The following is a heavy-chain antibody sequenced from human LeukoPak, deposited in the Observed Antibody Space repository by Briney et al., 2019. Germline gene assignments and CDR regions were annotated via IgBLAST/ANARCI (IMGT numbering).Heavy chain of an antibody. Sequence: SVKPSCTVSGYTFTTYGISWVRQAPGQGLEWMGWISTYKGNTTYTKKFQGRVTITTYASTSTAYMELKSLTSDDTAVYYCARLGHILVATAIHDAFDVWGQGTMVTVSS. D-gene: IGHD2-21*02. J-gene: IGHJ3*01. CDR2: ISTYKGNT. CDR1: GYTFTTYG. CDR3: ARLGHILVATAIHDAFDV. V-gene: IGHV1-18*01.